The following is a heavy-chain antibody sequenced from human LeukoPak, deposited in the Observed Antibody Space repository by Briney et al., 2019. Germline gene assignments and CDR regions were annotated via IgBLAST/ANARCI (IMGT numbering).Heavy chain of an antibody. CDR2: ISSSGSTI. J-gene: IGHJ6*02. CDR3: ARDGSLGGDPYYYYGMDV. CDR1: GFTFSSYE. Sequence: GGSLRFPCAASGFTFSSYEMNWVRQAPGKGLEWVSYISSSGSTIYYADSVKGRFTISRDNAKNSLYLQMNSLRAEDTAVYYCARDGSLGGDPYYYYGMDVWGQGTTVTVSS. D-gene: IGHD2-21*02. V-gene: IGHV3-48*03.